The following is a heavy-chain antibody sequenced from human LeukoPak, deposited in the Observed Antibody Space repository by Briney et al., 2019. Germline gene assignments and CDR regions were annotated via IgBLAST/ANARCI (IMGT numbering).Heavy chain of an antibody. Sequence: ASGRVSCKASGFTFTHYGIGWLRQAPGQGLEWMGWISAYNGDTKYAQNFQGRLTMTTDTSTSTAYMELRSLTSDDTAVYYCARDFSNTSGFKVVVDFWGQGTQVTVSS. CDR2: ISAYNGDT. CDR1: GFTFTHYG. D-gene: IGHD3-22*01. CDR3: ARDFSNTSGFKVVVDF. V-gene: IGHV1-18*01. J-gene: IGHJ4*02.